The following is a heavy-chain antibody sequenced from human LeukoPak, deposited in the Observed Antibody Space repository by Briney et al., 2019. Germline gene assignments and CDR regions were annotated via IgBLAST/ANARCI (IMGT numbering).Heavy chain of an antibody. CDR1: GFTFSSYG. V-gene: IGHV3-30*18. D-gene: IGHD1-26*01. Sequence: GGSLRLSCAASGFTFSSYGMHWVRQAPGKGLEWVAVISYDGSNKYYADSVKGRFTISRDSSKNTLFLHMNTLRAEDTAIYYCAKDRTVGASYWYFDLWGRGTLVTVSS. CDR3: AKDRTVGASYWYFDL. J-gene: IGHJ2*01. CDR2: ISYDGSNK.